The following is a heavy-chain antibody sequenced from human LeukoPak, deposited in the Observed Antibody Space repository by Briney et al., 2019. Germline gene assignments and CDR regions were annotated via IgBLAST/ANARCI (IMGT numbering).Heavy chain of an antibody. CDR3: VRGRPKRGYTYILGRPFDY. CDR1: GGSFSGYY. Sequence: PSETLSLTCAVYGGSFSGYYWSWIRQPPGKGLEWIGEINHSGSTNYNPSLKSRVTISVDTSKNQFSLKLSSVTAADTAVYYCVRGRPKRGYTYILGRPFDYWGQGTLVTVSS. J-gene: IGHJ4*02. D-gene: IGHD5-12*01. CDR2: INHSGST. V-gene: IGHV4-34*01.